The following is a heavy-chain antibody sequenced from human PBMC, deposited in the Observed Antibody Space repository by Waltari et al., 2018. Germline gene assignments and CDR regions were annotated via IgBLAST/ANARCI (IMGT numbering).Heavy chain of an antibody. D-gene: IGHD3-3*01. V-gene: IGHV4-34*01. CDR2: INHSGSI. CDR1: GGSFSGYY. Sequence: QVQLQQWGAGLLKPSETLSLTCAVYGGSFSGYYWSWIRQPPGKGLEWIGEINHSGSINYNPSLKSRVTISVDTSKNQFSLKLSSVTAADTAVYYCARERKSPPKFWSGYLNWFDPWGQGTLVTVSS. CDR3: ARERKSPPKFWSGYLNWFDP. J-gene: IGHJ5*02.